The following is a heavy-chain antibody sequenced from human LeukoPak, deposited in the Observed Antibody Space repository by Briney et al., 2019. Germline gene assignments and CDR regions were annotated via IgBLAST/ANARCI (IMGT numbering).Heavy chain of an antibody. V-gene: IGHV1-69*13. CDR1: GGTFSSYA. CDR2: IIPIFGTA. CDR3: ASGGIAVAKTFDY. J-gene: IGHJ4*02. D-gene: IGHD6-19*01. Sequence: ASVKVSCKASGGTFSSYAISWVRQAPGQGLEWMGGIIPIFGTANYAQKFQGRVTITADESTSTAYMELSSLRSEDTAVYYCASGGIAVAKTFDYWGQGTLVTVSS.